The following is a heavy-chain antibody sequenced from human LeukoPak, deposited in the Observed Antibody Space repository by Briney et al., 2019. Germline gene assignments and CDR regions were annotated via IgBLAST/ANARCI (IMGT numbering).Heavy chain of an antibody. CDR3: AIWTSGNY. CDR1: VFTFHGSW. J-gene: IGHJ4*02. Sequence: FTSSVSVFTFHGSWMNWVRQAPGKGLEWVANTDPRGTQTRYVDSVKGRFTISKDDPGTSIYIEMHRLRAEDTAIYYCAIWTSGNYWGQGALVTVSS. CDR2: TDPRGTQT. V-gene: IGHV3-7*01. D-gene: IGHD1-1*01.